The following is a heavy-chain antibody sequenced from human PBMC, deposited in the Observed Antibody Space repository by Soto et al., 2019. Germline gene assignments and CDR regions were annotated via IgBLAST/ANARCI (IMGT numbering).Heavy chain of an antibody. CDR3: ARGFPSMTYFGEYYFDF. J-gene: IGHJ4*02. V-gene: IGHV3-53*01. D-gene: IGHD3-16*01. CDR1: GFTVSSHY. CDR2: IYAGGTT. Sequence: GGSLRLSCAASGFTVSSHYMSWVRQAPGKGLEWVSVIYAGGTTCYADSVKGRFTISRHDFMNTLYLQMKRLTAEDSAVYYCARGFPSMTYFGEYYFDFWGQGALVTVSS.